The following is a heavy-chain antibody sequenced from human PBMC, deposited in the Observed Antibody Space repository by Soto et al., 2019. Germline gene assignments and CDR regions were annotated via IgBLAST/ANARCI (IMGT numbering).Heavy chain of an antibody. CDR3: TRASDIVVVPAAPADY. CDR1: GFTFGDYA. J-gene: IGHJ4*02. CDR2: IRSKAYGGTT. V-gene: IGHV3-49*03. D-gene: IGHD2-2*01. Sequence: GGSLRLSCTASGFTFGDYAMSWFRQAPGKGLEWVGFIRSKAYGGTTEYAASVKGRITTSRDDSKSLAYLQMNSLKTEDTAVYYCTRASDIVVVPAAPADYWGQGTLVTVSS.